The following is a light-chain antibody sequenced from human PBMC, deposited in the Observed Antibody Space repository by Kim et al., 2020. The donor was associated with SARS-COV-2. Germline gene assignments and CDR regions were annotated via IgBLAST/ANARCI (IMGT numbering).Light chain of an antibody. CDR3: QQLNSYPIT. J-gene: IGKJ5*01. CDR1: QGISSY. Sequence: AAVGDRVPITCRASQGISSYLAWYQQKPGKAPKLLIYAASTLQSGVPSRFSGSGSGTEFTLTISSLQPEDFATYYCQQLNSYPITFGQGTRLEIK. V-gene: IGKV1-9*01. CDR2: AAS.